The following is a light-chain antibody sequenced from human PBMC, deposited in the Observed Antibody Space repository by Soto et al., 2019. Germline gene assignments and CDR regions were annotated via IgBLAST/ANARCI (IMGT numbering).Light chain of an antibody. V-gene: IGKV3-15*01. CDR3: QQSYSTPRT. CDR1: QSVDSN. Sequence: IVMTQSPATLSVSPGERVTLSCRVSQSVDSNFAWYQQRPGQAPRLLIYGASTRATGIPARFSSSGSGTEFTLTISSLQPEDFATYYCQQSYSTPRTFGQGTKVDIK. J-gene: IGKJ1*01. CDR2: GAS.